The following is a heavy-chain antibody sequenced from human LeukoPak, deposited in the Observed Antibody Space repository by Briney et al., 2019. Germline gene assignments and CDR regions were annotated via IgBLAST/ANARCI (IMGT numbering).Heavy chain of an antibody. J-gene: IGHJ4*02. CDR3: ARVRGGDTKDFDY. D-gene: IGHD2-8*01. Sequence: GGSLRLSCAASGFTFSDYYMSWIRQAPGKGLEWVANIKQDGSEKYYVDSVKGRFTISRDNAKNSLYLQMNSLRAEDTAVYYCARVRGGDTKDFDYWGQGTLVTVSS. CDR2: IKQDGSEK. CDR1: GFTFSDYY. V-gene: IGHV3-7*01.